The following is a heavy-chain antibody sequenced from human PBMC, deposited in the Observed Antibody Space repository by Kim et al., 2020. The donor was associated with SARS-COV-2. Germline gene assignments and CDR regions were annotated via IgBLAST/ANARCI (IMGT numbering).Heavy chain of an antibody. CDR1: GFTFSSYA. J-gene: IGHJ5*02. CDR2: ISGSGGST. V-gene: IGHV3-23*01. Sequence: GGSLRLSCAASGFTFSSYAMSWVRQAPGKGLEWVSDISGSGGSTYYADSVKGRFTISRDNSKNTLYLQMNSLSAEDTAVYYCANLDVDGGTPDTWGQGTLVTVSS. D-gene: IGHD2-15*01. CDR3: ANLDVDGGTPDT.